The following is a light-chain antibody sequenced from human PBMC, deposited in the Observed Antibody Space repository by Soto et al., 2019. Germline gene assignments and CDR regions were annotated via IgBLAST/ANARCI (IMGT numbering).Light chain of an antibody. CDR3: QQYDSYPWT. CDR2: KAS. Sequence: DIQMTQSPSTLSASGGDRVIITCRASQSISNWLAWYQQKPGKAPRLLIYKASRLENGVPSRFSGSGSGTEFTLTISSLQPDDFAGYYCQQYDSYPWTFGQGTKVDIK. J-gene: IGKJ1*01. CDR1: QSISNW. V-gene: IGKV1-5*03.